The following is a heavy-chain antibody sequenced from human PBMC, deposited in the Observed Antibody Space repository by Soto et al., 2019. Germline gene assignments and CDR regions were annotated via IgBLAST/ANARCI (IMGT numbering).Heavy chain of an antibody. J-gene: IGHJ6*02. Sequence: QVQLVQSGAEVKKPGSSVKVSCKASGGTFSSYAISWVRQAPGQGLEWTGGIIPIFGTANYAQKFQGRVTITADESTSTAYMELSSLRSEDTAVYYCARNPLRCYGGDCYSAVAYYYYGMDVWGQGTTVTVSS. D-gene: IGHD2-21*02. V-gene: IGHV1-69*01. CDR3: ARNPLRCYGGDCYSAVAYYYYGMDV. CDR2: IIPIFGTA. CDR1: GGTFSSYA.